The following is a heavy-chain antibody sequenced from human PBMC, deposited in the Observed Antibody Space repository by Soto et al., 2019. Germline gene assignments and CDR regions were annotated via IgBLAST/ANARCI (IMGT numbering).Heavy chain of an antibody. CDR3: ATGGIYYET. CDR1: GFAFRHNY. CDR2: INTGGSPA. J-gene: IGHJ5*02. Sequence: GGSLRLSCTVSGFAFRHNYLTWIRQAPGKGLEWLSYINTGGSPAYYADSVKGRFTISADIAKKSLYLQMDSLRADDTGVYYCATGGIYYETWGQGTLVTVSS. D-gene: IGHD1-26*01. V-gene: IGHV3-11*01.